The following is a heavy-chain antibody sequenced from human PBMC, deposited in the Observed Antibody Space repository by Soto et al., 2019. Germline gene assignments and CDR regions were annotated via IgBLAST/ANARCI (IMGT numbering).Heavy chain of an antibody. CDR1: GYTFSNYG. CDR2: ISGYNGNT. J-gene: IGHJ4*02. V-gene: IGHV1-18*04. D-gene: IGHD3-10*01. CDR3: ARDEGIRGLEF. Sequence: QVQLVQSGPEVKKPGASVKVSCKASGYTFSNYGISWVRQAPGQGLEWMGWISGYNGNTAYARNLQDRVTMTIDAPTTTAYRELGRFRFDDPAVYYWARDEGIRGLEFRGLGTLVTVSS.